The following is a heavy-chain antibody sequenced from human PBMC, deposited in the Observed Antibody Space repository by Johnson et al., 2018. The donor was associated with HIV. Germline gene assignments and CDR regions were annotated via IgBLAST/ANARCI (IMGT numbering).Heavy chain of an antibody. J-gene: IGHJ3*02. V-gene: IGHV3-20*04. CDR3: ARVSRLGDIEVLSDAFDI. D-gene: IGHD3-10*01. CDR2: IKWNGGST. Sequence: VLLLESGGGVVRPGGSLRLSCAASGFTFDDYGMSWVRQAPGKGLEWVSGIKWNGGSTGYADSVKGRFTISRDNAKKSLYLQMNSLRAEDTALYYCARVSRLGDIEVLSDAFDIWGQGTMVIVSS. CDR1: GFTFDDYG.